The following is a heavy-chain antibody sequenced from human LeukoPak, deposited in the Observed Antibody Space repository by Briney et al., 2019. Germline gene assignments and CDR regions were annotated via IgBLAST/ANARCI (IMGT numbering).Heavy chain of an antibody. CDR3: ARENDSSGSWFDP. Sequence: GASVTLSFTSAGYTFTGYYKHWRWLGPAQGLERMGVINTNSGGTNYAQEFLERGTMTRDTYISKDYMELSRLRSDDTAVYYCARENDSSGSWFDPWGQGTMVTVSS. V-gene: IGHV1-2*02. J-gene: IGHJ5*02. CDR2: INTNSGGT. D-gene: IGHD3-22*01. CDR1: GYTFTGYY.